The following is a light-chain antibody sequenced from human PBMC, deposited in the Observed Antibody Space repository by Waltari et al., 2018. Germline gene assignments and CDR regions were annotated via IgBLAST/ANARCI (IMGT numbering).Light chain of an antibody. CDR2: DAS. Sequence: ETVLTQSPATLSLSPGERATLSCRASEDVSIYLAWYQQKPGQAPRLLIYDASNRATGIPVRFSGSGSGTDFTLTISSLEPEDFALYYCQQRRNWPPLTFGGGTKVE. CDR1: EDVSIY. V-gene: IGKV3-11*01. CDR3: QQRRNWPPLT. J-gene: IGKJ4*01.